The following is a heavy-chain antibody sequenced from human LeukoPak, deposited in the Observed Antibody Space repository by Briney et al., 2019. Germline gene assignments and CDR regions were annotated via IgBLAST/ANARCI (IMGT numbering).Heavy chain of an antibody. J-gene: IGHJ3*02. Sequence: ASVKVSCKVSGYTLSELSMHWVRQAPGKGLEWMGGFDPEDGETIYAQKFQGRVTMTEDTSTDTAYMELSSLTSEDTAVYYCARGTYYYDSWVGILDIWGQGTMVTVSS. V-gene: IGHV1-24*01. CDR1: GYTLSELS. CDR3: ARGTYYYDSWVGILDI. CDR2: FDPEDGET. D-gene: IGHD3-22*01.